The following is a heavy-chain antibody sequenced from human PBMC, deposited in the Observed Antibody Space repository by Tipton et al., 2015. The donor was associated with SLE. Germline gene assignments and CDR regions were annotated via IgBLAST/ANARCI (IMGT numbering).Heavy chain of an antibody. CDR1: GGSISSHY. CDR2: IYYSGGT. D-gene: IGHD4-17*01. J-gene: IGHJ4*02. Sequence: TLSLTCTISGGSISSHYWSWIRQPPGKGLEWIGNIYYSGGTNYNPSLKSRVTISVDTSKNEVSLKLNSVTAADAAVYYCSYGDYVDYFDYWGQGTLVTVSS. CDR3: SYGDYVDYFDY. V-gene: IGHV4-59*11.